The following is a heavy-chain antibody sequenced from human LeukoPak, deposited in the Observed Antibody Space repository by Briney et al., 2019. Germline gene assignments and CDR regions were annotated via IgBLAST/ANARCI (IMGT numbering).Heavy chain of an antibody. CDR1: GYTLTELS. J-gene: IGHJ4*02. CDR2: FDPEDGET. D-gene: IGHD3-10*01. V-gene: IGHV1-24*01. CDR3: TIVPISMARGVSYHFDY. Sequence: GASGKVSCKVSGYTLTELSMHWVRQAPGKGLEWMGGFDPEDGETIYAQKFQGRVTMTEDTSTDTAYMELSSLRSEDTAVYYCTIVPISMARGVSYHFDYWGQGSLVTVSS.